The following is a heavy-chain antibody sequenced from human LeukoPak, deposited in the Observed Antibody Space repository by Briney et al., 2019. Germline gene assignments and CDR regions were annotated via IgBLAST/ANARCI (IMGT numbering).Heavy chain of an antibody. CDR3: ARGPIVATILGDY. J-gene: IGHJ4*02. V-gene: IGHV1-2*02. D-gene: IGHD5-12*01. CDR2: INPNSGGT. CDR1: GYTFTGYY. Sequence: ASVKVSCKASGYTFTGYYMHWVRQAPGQGLEWMGWINPNSGGTNYAQEFQGRVTMTRDTSISTAYMELSRLRSDDTAVYYCARGPIVATILGDYWGQGTLVTVSS.